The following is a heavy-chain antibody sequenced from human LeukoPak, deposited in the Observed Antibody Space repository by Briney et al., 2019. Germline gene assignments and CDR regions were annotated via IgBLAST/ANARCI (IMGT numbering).Heavy chain of an antibody. J-gene: IGHJ4*02. Sequence: KPSETLSLTCAVSGGSINSNNWWSWVRQPPGKGLEWIGYILHGGSTYYNPSLKSRVTISADRSRNQFSLKLSSVTAADTAVYYCVRGRNWAKSFDYWGQGTLVTVSS. V-gene: IGHV4-4*02. CDR3: VRGRNWAKSFDY. CDR2: ILHGGST. D-gene: IGHD7-27*01. CDR1: GGSINSNNW.